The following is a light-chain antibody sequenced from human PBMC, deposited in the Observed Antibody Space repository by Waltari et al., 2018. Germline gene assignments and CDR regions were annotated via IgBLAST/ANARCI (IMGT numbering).Light chain of an antibody. CDR3: RHYYTTPGT. V-gene: IGKV4-1*01. Sequence: DIVMTQFPDSLAVSLGERATINCQSSQSVLYSSNNKNYLGCYQQKPGQPSKLLIYWATYRRSGFPDRFGGSGSGTDFTLTISSLQADDVAVYCCRHYYTTPGTFGAGTKVDI. J-gene: IGKJ3*01. CDR2: WAT. CDR1: QSVLYSSNNKNY.